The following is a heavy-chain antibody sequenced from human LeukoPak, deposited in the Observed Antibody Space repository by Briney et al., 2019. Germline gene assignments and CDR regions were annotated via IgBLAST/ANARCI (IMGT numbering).Heavy chain of an antibody. J-gene: IGHJ6*03. CDR2: INWNGGST. CDR1: GFTFDDYG. V-gene: IGHV3-20*04. D-gene: IGHD2-15*01. CDR3: ARLSYCSGGSCYRETYYYYYMDV. Sequence: PGGSLRLSCAASGFTFDDYGMSWVRQAPGKGLEWVSGINWNGGSTGYADSVKGRFTISRDNAKNSLYLQMNSLRAEDTALYYCARLSYCSGGSCYRETYYYYYMDVWGKGTTVTVSS.